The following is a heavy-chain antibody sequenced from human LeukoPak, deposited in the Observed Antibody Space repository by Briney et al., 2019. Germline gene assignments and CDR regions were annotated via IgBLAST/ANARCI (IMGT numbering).Heavy chain of an antibody. CDR1: GFTFSSYW. CDR3: ARDQSIAGPTTADY. J-gene: IGHJ4*02. V-gene: IGHV3-7*05. D-gene: IGHD1-26*01. CDR2: IRQDGSDK. Sequence: GGSLRLSCAASGFTFSSYWMTWVRQAPGKGLEWVANIRQDGSDKNYVDSVKGRFTISRDDAKNSLYLQMNSLRVEDTAVYYCARDQSIAGPTTADYWGQGTLVTVSS.